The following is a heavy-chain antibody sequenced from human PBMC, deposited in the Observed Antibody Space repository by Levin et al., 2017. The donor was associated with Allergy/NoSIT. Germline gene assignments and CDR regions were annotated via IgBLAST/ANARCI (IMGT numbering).Heavy chain of an antibody. V-gene: IGHV4-61*02. Sequence: SETLSLTCSVSGDSISRGFYYWRWIRQPAGEGLEWIGRIYVTGSTTYSPSLKSRVTISLDRSKDQVSLKINSVTAADTAVYYCARDLDGFSGYNPYCYMDVWGIGATVTVSS. CDR1: GDSISRGFYY. CDR2: IYVTGST. CDR3: ARDLDGFSGYNPYCYMDV. J-gene: IGHJ6*03. D-gene: IGHD5-12*01.